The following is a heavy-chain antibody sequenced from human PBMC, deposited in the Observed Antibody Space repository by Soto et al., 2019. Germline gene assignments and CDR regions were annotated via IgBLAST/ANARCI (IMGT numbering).Heavy chain of an antibody. Sequence: PSETLSLTCTVSGGSISSSAYSWGYIRQPPGKGLELIGSVYHRGTTYSNPALQSRVAISVDKANNQFSLKLSSVTAADTAVYYCVTGVGQAFDYWGQGTLVTVSS. J-gene: IGHJ4*02. V-gene: IGHV4-39*01. D-gene: IGHD3-10*01. CDR1: GGSISSSAYS. CDR3: VTGVGQAFDY. CDR2: VYHRGTT.